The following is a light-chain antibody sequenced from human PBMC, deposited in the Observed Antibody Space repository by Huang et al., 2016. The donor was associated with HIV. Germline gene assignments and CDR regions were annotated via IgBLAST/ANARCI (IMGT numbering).Light chain of an antibody. CDR1: QSVSSAY. CDR3: QLYGSSPPYV. J-gene: IGKJ2*01. CDR2: GAS. Sequence: VLTQSPGTLSLSPGEGATLSCRASQSVSSAYLAWYQQNPGQAPRLVLYGASTRATGIPDRFSGGGSGTDFTLTISRLEPEDFAVYYCQLYGSSPPYVFGQGTKVEIK. V-gene: IGKV3-20*01.